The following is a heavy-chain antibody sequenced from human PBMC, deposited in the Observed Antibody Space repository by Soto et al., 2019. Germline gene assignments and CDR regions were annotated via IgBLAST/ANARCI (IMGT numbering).Heavy chain of an antibody. Sequence: GASVKVSCKASGYTFTGYYMHWVRQAPGQGLEWMGWINPNSGGTNYAQKFQGRITMTRDTSISTAYMELSSVTAADTAVYYCARFDQVSYYFDYWGQGTLVTVS. CDR2: INPNSGGT. CDR3: ARFDQVSYYFDY. V-gene: IGHV1-2*02. CDR1: GYTFTGYY. J-gene: IGHJ4*02.